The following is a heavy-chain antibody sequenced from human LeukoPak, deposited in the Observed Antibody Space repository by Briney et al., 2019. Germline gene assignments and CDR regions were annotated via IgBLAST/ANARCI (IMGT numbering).Heavy chain of an antibody. CDR1: GFTFSSYG. V-gene: IGHV3-30*03. J-gene: IGHJ3*02. Sequence: PGGSLRLSCAASGFTFSSYGMHWVRQAPGKGLEWVAVISYDGSNKYYADSVKGRFTISRDNSKNTLYLQMNSLRAEDTAVYYCARRGDTNSMSAFDIWGQGTMVTVSS. D-gene: IGHD2/OR15-2a*01. CDR2: ISYDGSNK. CDR3: ARRGDTNSMSAFDI.